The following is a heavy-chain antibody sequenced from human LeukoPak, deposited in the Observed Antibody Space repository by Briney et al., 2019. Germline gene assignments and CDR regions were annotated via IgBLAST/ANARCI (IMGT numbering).Heavy chain of an antibody. D-gene: IGHD1-26*01. Sequence: PSETLSLTCTVSDGSISSNSYYWSWIRQPPGKGLEWIGYIYYSGSTNYNPSLKSRVTISVDTSKNQFSLKLSSVTAADTAVYYCARAQGSYGFDYWGQGTLVTVSS. CDR1: DGSISSNSYY. J-gene: IGHJ4*02. CDR3: ARAQGSYGFDY. V-gene: IGHV4-61*01. CDR2: IYYSGST.